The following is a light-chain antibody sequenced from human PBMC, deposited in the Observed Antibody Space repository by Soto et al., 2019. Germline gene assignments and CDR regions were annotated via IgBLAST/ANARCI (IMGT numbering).Light chain of an antibody. CDR1: QSVSRN. V-gene: IGKV3-15*01. CDR2: GAS. Sequence: ILMTQSQATLSVSPGERATLSCRASQSVSRNLAWYQQKPGQAPRLLIYGASTRATGISARLSGSGYGTELTLTISSLKYEDFAVYYCQQYNNWTWTFGQGTRLEIK. J-gene: IGKJ5*01. CDR3: QQYNNWTWT.